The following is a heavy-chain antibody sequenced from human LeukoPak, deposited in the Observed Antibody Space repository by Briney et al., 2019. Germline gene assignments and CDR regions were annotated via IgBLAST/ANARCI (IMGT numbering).Heavy chain of an antibody. CDR2: ISYDGSNK. J-gene: IGHJ4*02. Sequence: PGGSLRLSCAASGSTFSSYAMHWVRQAPGKGLEWVAVISYDGSNKYYADSVKGRFTISRDNSKNTLYLQMNSLRAEDTAVYYCARGIKDYFDYWGQGTLVTVSS. CDR1: GSTFSSYA. CDR3: ARGIKDYFDY. D-gene: IGHD3-16*01. V-gene: IGHV3-30-3*01.